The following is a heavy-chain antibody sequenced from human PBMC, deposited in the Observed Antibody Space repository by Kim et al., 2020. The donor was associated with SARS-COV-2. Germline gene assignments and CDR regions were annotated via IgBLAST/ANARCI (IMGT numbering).Heavy chain of an antibody. V-gene: IGHV1-69*13. D-gene: IGHD3-22*01. Sequence: SVKVSCKASGGTFSSYAISWVRQAPGQGLEWMGGIIPIFGTANYAQKFQGRVTITADESTSTAYMELSSLRSEDTAVYYCARDNSGYYYSGDYWGQGTLVTVSS. CDR1: GGTFSSYA. J-gene: IGHJ4*02. CDR3: ARDNSGYYYSGDY. CDR2: IIPIFGTA.